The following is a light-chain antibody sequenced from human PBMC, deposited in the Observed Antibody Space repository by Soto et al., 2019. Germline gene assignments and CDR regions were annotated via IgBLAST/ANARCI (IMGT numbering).Light chain of an antibody. CDR2: EVS. Sequence: QCVLTQPASVSGSPGQSITISCTGTSSDVGSYNLVSWYQQHPGKAPKLMIYEVSKRPSGVSNRFSGSKSGNTASLTISGLQAEDEADYYCCSYAGSSTYVFGTGDQGHRP. V-gene: IGLV2-23*02. CDR3: CSYAGSSTYV. J-gene: IGLJ1*01. CDR1: SSDVGSYNL.